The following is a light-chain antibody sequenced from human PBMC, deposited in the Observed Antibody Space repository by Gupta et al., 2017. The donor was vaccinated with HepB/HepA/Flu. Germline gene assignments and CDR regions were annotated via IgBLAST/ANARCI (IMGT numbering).Light chain of an antibody. V-gene: IGLV10-54*04. J-gene: IGLJ3*02. Sequence: QAGLTQPPSVSTALRPADTLTCTGNNNNVGYEGASWLQQHQGHPPKLLSYRNNIRPSGISEVFSAFRSGNTASLTIPGLQPEDEADDYCSAWAGNLGSWVFGGGTKLTVL. CDR3: SAWAGNLGSWV. CDR2: RNN. CDR1: NNNVGYEG.